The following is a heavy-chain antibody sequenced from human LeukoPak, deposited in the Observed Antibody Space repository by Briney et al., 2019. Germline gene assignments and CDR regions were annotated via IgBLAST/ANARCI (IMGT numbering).Heavy chain of an antibody. CDR3: ARADYGDYWGFDY. Sequence: SETLSPTCTVSGGSISSGGYYWSWIRQHPGKGLEWIGYIYYSGSTYYNPSLKSRVTISVDTSKNQFSLKLSSVTAADTAVYYCARADYGDYWGFDYWGQGTLVTVSS. CDR2: IYYSGST. D-gene: IGHD4-17*01. J-gene: IGHJ4*02. CDR1: GGSISSGGYY. V-gene: IGHV4-31*03.